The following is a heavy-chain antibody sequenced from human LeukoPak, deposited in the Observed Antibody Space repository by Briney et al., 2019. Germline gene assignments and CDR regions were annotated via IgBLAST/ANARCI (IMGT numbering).Heavy chain of an antibody. CDR1: GGSISSGGYY. D-gene: IGHD6-6*01. Sequence: SQTLSLTCTVSGGSISSGGYYWSWIRQHPGKGLEWIGYIHYSGSTYYNPSLKSRITISVDTSKNQFSLKLSSVTAADTAVYYCARHRGSSSEFDPWGLGTLVTISS. CDR2: IHYSGST. V-gene: IGHV4-31*03. CDR3: ARHRGSSSEFDP. J-gene: IGHJ5*02.